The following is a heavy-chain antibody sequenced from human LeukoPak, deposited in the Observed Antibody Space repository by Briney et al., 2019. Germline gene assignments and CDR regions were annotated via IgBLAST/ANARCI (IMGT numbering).Heavy chain of an antibody. CDR2: IYSGGST. CDR3: ARDGGSYYDFWSGYYSHYYYGTDV. J-gene: IGHJ6*02. CDR1: GFTVSSNY. Sequence: PGGSLRLSCAASGFTVSSNYMSWVRQAPGKGLEWVSVIYSGGSTYYADSVKGRFTISRDNSKNTLYLQMNSLRAEDTAVYYCARDGGSYYDFWSGYYSHYYYGTDVWGQGTTVTVSS. D-gene: IGHD3-3*01. V-gene: IGHV3-66*01.